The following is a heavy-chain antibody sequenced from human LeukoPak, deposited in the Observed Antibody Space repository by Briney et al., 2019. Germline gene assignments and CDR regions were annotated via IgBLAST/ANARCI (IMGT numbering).Heavy chain of an antibody. CDR1: GFTFSSSA. Sequence: GGSLRLSCAASGFTFSSSAMSWVRQAPGKGLEWVSAISNNGGHTYYADSVQARFTISRDNSKSTLCLQMNSLRAEDTAVYYCAKQLGYCSDGSCYFPYWGQGTLVTVSS. CDR3: AKQLGYCSDGSCYFPY. CDR2: ISNNGGHT. J-gene: IGHJ4*02. V-gene: IGHV3-23*01. D-gene: IGHD2-15*01.